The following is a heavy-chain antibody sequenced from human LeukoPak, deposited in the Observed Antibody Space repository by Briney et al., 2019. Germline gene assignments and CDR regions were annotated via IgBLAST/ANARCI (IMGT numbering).Heavy chain of an antibody. CDR1: GYTFTGYY. CDR2: IHPNSGDT. V-gene: IGHV1-2*02. Sequence: GASVKVSCKSSGYTFTGYYMNWVRQAPGQGLEWMGWIHPNSGDTSHAQKFQGRVTMTRDTSISTAYMELSNLRPDDTAVYYCAREGFEMATVDYWGQGALVTVSS. CDR3: AREGFEMATVDY. J-gene: IGHJ4*02. D-gene: IGHD5-24*01.